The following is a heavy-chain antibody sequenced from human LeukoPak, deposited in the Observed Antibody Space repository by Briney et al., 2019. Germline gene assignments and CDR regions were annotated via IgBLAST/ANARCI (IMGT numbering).Heavy chain of an antibody. CDR2: IYPGDSRT. CDR3: ACREFYSPWPGP. D-gene: IGHD5-18*01. CDR1: GYSFTSYW. V-gene: IGHV5-51*01. Sequence: GESLKISCKGSGYSFTSYWIGWVRQTPGKGLEWMGVIYPGDSRTRYNPSFEGQVTISADKSINTAYLQWSSLKASDTAMYYCACREFYSPWPGPWGQGTLVTISS. J-gene: IGHJ5*02.